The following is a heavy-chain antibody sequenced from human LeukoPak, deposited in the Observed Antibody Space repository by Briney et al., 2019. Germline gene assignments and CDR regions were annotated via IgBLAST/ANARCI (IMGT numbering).Heavy chain of an antibody. D-gene: IGHD6-13*01. Sequence: WGSLRLSCAASGFTFSSYAMHWVRQAPGKGLEWVAVISYDGSNKYYADSVKGRFTISRDNSKNTLYLQMNSLRAEDTAVYYCARDRIAAAGSYYGMDVWGKGTTVTVSS. CDR3: ARDRIAAAGSYYGMDV. J-gene: IGHJ6*04. CDR2: ISYDGSNK. V-gene: IGHV3-30*04. CDR1: GFTFSSYA.